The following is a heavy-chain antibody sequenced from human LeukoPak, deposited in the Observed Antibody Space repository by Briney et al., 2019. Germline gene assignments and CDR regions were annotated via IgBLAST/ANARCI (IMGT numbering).Heavy chain of an antibody. CDR3: ARVIRGPYYDDAFDI. D-gene: IGHD3-22*01. J-gene: IGHJ3*02. Sequence: PSETLSLTCTVSGGSISTSGYYWGWIRQPPGKGLEYFASIDSGGNTYYNPSLQSRVTISADTSKNQFSLKLSRLRSDDTAVYYCARVIRGPYYDDAFDIWGQGTMVTVSS. CDR2: IDSGGNT. V-gene: IGHV4-39*07. CDR1: GGSISTSGYY.